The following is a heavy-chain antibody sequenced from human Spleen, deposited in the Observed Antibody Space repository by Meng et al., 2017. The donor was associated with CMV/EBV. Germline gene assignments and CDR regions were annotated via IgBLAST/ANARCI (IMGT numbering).Heavy chain of an antibody. CDR3: ARDRGGYWGIFDY. Sequence: ASVKVSCKASGYTFTSYDINWVRQATGQGLEWMGWMNPNSGNTGYAQKFQGRVTITRNTSISTAYMELSSLRYDDTAVYYCARDRGGYWGIFDYWGQGTLVTVSS. J-gene: IGHJ4*02. CDR2: MNPNSGNT. V-gene: IGHV1-8*03. D-gene: IGHD6-25*01. CDR1: GYTFTSYD.